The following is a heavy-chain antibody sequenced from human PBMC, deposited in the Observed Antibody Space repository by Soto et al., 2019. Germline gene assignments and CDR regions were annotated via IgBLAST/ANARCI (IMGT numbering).Heavy chain of an antibody. CDR2: ISGSGGST. CDR1: GFTFSSYA. V-gene: IGHV3-23*01. CDR3: SKASGWFGEFDY. Sequence: EVQLLESGGGLVQPGGSLRLSCAASGFTFSSYAMSWVRQAPGKGLEWVSAISGSGGSTYYADSVKGRFTISRDNSKNTLYLQMNSLRAEDTAVYYCSKASGWFGEFDYWGQGTLVTVSS. D-gene: IGHD3-10*01. J-gene: IGHJ4*02.